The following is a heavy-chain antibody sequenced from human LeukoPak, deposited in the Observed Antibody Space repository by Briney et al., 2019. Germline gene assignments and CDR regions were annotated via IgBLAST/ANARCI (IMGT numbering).Heavy chain of an antibody. D-gene: IGHD3-3*01. J-gene: IGHJ6*03. CDR1: GGSISSYY. CDR2: IYYSGST. V-gene: IGHV4-59*01. Sequence: KASETLSLTCTVSGGSISSYYWSWIRQPPGKGREWIGYIYYSGSTNYNPSLKSRVTISVDTSKNQFSLKLSSVTAADTAVYYCARGNREITIFGVVIGYYYMDVWGKGTTVTVSS. CDR3: ARGNREITIFGVVIGYYYMDV.